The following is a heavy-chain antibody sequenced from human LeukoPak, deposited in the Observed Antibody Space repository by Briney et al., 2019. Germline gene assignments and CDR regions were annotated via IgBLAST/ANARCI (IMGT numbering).Heavy chain of an antibody. D-gene: IGHD2-2*01. J-gene: IGHJ6*02. CDR2: FDPEDGET. CDR3: ARDSASVSYYYYGMDV. CDR1: GYTLTELS. Sequence: ASVKVSCKVSGYTLTELSMHWVRQAPGKGLEWMGGFDPEDGETIYAQKFQGRVTMTRDTSTSTVYMELSSLRSEDTAVYYCARDSASVSYYYYGMDVWGQGTTVTVSS. V-gene: IGHV1-24*01.